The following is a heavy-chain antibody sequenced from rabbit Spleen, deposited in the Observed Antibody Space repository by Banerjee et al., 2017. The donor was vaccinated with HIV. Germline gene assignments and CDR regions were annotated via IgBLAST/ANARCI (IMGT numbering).Heavy chain of an antibody. J-gene: IGHJ6*01. CDR1: GIDFSSYYY. CDR2: IYIDSSET. Sequence: QQQLEESGGGLVKPGGTLTLTCKASGIDFSSYYYMCWVRQAPGKGLEWIGCIYIDSSETWYASWAKGRFTISKTSSTTVTLQLNSLSAADTARYFCARGGRSYSLWGPGTLVTVS. CDR3: ARGGRSYSL. D-gene: IGHD6-1*01. V-gene: IGHV1S45*01.